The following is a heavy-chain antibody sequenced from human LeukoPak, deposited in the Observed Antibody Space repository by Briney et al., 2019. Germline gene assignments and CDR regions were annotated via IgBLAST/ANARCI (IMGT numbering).Heavy chain of an antibody. V-gene: IGHV1-3*01. Sequence: ASVRVSCKASGYTFTSYAMHWVRQAPGQRLEWMGWINAGNGNTKYSQKFQGRVTITRDTSASTAYMELSSLRSEDTAVYYCARGHPVAYCGGDCSGAWGTSYGMDVWGQGTTVTVSS. CDR3: ARGHPVAYCGGDCSGAWGTSYGMDV. CDR2: INAGNGNT. D-gene: IGHD2-21*02. CDR1: GYTFTSYA. J-gene: IGHJ6*02.